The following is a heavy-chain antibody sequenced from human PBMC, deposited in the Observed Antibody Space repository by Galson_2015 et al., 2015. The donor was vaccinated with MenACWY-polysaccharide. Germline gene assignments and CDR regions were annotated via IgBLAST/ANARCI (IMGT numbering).Heavy chain of an antibody. D-gene: IGHD2-15*01. CDR1: GGSFSTFS. CDR3: ARVYCSGNKCHYDS. CDR2: IIPGLDKP. J-gene: IGHJ4*02. V-gene: IGHV1-69*02. Sequence: SVKVSCKASGGSFSTFSFNWVRQAPGQGLEWMGRIIPGLDKPNYAQKFQGRATITADTSTGTAYMELSSLRPGDTAVYYCARVYCSGNKCHYDSWGQGTLVTVSS.